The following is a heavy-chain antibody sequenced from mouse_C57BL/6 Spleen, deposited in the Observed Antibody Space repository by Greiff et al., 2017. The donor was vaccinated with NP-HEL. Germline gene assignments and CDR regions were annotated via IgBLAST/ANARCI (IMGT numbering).Heavy chain of an antibody. CDR3: GYGSSYVGYFDY. Sequence: QVQLQQSGPELVKPGASVKISCKASGYAFSSSWMNWVKQRPGKGLEWIGRIYPGDGDTNYNGKFKGKATLTADKSSSTAYMQLSSLTSEDSAVYFCGYGSSYVGYFDYWGQGTTLTVSS. CDR2: IYPGDGDT. CDR1: GYAFSSSW. J-gene: IGHJ2*01. V-gene: IGHV1-82*01. D-gene: IGHD1-1*01.